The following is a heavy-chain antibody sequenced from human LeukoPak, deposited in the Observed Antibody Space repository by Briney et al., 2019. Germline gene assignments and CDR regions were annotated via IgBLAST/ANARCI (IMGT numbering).Heavy chain of an antibody. D-gene: IGHD3-16*01. CDR2: INHSGST. V-gene: IGHV4-34*01. CDR1: GGSFSGYY. J-gene: IGHJ5*02. CDR3: ATAVGYLFDP. Sequence: RASETLSLTCAVYGGSFSGYYWSWIRQPPGKGLEWIGEINHSGSTNYNPSLKSRVTISVDTSKNQFSLKLSSVTAADTAVYYCATAVGYLFDPWGQGTLVTVSS.